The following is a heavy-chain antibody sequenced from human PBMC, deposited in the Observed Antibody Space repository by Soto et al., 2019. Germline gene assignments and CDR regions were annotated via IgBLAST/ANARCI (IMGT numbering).Heavy chain of an antibody. CDR1: GESISSSSYY. D-gene: IGHD2-21*02. Sequence: SETLSLTCIVSGESISSSSYYWGWIRQPPGKGLEWIGSIYHSGRTYYNPSLKSRVSISIDTSKNQFSLKLSSVTAADTALYYCARQRTTVVTQAYFDYWGQGALVTVSS. CDR2: IYHSGRT. CDR3: ARQRTTVVTQAYFDY. V-gene: IGHV4-39*01. J-gene: IGHJ4*02.